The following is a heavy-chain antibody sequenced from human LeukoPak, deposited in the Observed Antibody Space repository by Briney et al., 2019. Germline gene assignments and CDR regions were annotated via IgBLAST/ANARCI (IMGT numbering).Heavy chain of an antibody. J-gene: IGHJ4*02. CDR3: VSYYTFDY. Sequence: GGSLRLPCAASGFTFSSYSMNWVRQAPGRGLEWVSSISFSGSYIYYADSLKGRFTISRDNAKNSLYLQMNSLRPEDTAVYYCVSYYTFDYWGQGALVTVSS. V-gene: IGHV3-21*01. CDR1: GFTFSSYS. CDR2: ISFSGSYI. D-gene: IGHD3-10*01.